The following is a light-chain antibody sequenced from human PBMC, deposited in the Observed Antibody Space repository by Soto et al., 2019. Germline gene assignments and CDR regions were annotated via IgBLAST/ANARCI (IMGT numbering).Light chain of an antibody. Sequence: EVVLTQSPATLSLSPGERATLSCRASQSVSNYVAWYQQKSGQAPRLLLYDASKRATCIPARFSGSGSGTVFTLTISSLEPEDFAVYYCQQRGNWPPWTFGQGNKVEIK. CDR3: QQRGNWPPWT. CDR2: DAS. V-gene: IGKV3-11*01. J-gene: IGKJ1*01. CDR1: QSVSNY.